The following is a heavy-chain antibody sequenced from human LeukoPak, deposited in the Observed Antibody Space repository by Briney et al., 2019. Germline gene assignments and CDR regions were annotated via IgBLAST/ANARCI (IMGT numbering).Heavy chain of an antibody. V-gene: IGHV1-18*01. J-gene: IGHJ4*02. Sequence: ASVKVSSMASGYTFTTYVISWVRQAPGQGLEWMGWISAYNGNTNYAQKLQGRVTMTTDTSTSTAYMELRSLRSDDTAVYYCARDGLGDFDYWGQGTLVTVSS. CDR1: GYTFTTYV. CDR3: ARDGLGDFDY. D-gene: IGHD3/OR15-3a*01. CDR2: ISAYNGNT.